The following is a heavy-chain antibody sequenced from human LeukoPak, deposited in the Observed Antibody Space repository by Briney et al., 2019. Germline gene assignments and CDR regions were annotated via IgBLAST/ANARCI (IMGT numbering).Heavy chain of an antibody. Sequence: SETLSLTCTVSRGSISSYYWSWIRQPPGKGLEWIGYIYYSGSTNYNPSLKSRVTISVDTSKNQFSLKLSSVTAADTAVYHCAREAMYSYGNNFDYWGQGTLVTVSS. CDR1: RGSISSYY. D-gene: IGHD5-18*01. CDR2: IYYSGST. V-gene: IGHV4-59*01. CDR3: AREAMYSYGNNFDY. J-gene: IGHJ4*02.